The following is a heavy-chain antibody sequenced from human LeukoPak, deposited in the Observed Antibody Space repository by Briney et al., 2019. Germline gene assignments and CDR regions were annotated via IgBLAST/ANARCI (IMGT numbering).Heavy chain of an antibody. J-gene: IGHJ5*02. CDR3: ARGGGDSWNYGGWFDP. CDR1: GGSISSSSYY. V-gene: IGHV4-39*07. Sequence: SETLSLTCTVSGGSISSSSYYWGWIRQPPGKGLEWIGSIYYSGSTYYNPSLKSRVTISVDTSKNQFSLKLSSVTAADTAVYYCARGGGDSWNYGGWFDPWGQGTLVTVSS. D-gene: IGHD1-7*01. CDR2: IYYSGST.